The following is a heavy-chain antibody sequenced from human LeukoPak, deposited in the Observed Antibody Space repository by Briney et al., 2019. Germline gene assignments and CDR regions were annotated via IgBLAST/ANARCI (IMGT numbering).Heavy chain of an antibody. V-gene: IGHV4-4*07. D-gene: IGHD3-10*01. CDR1: GGSINTSY. J-gene: IGHJ3*02. CDR2: VYNTGKI. CDR3: ATKHLWSDGFDI. Sequence: PSETLSLTCTVSGGSINTSYWSWIRLPAGKGLEWIGRVYNTGKIDYNPSLRSRVTMSADTSKRQISLRLRPVTAADTAVYYCATKHLWSDGFDIWGQGRMVTVSS.